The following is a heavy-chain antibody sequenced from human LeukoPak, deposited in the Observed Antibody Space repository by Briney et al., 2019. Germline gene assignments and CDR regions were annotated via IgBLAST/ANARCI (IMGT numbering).Heavy chain of an antibody. CDR1: GGTFSGYA. J-gene: IGHJ3*02. Sequence: SVKVSCKASGGTFSGYAISWVRQAPGQGLEWMGRIIPILGIANYAQKFQGRVTITADKSTSTAYMELSSLRSEDTAVYYCARATYYYGSGSYYPQDDAFDIWGQGTMVTVSS. CDR3: ARATYYYGSGSYYPQDDAFDI. D-gene: IGHD3-10*01. CDR2: IIPILGIA. V-gene: IGHV1-69*04.